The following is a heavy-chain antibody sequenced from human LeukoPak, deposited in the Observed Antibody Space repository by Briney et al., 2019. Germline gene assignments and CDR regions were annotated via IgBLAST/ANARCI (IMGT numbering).Heavy chain of an antibody. CDR2: MNPNSGNT. CDR3: ARGPLDSSTVYYYYGMDV. J-gene: IGHJ6*02. Sequence: GASVKVSCKASGYTFTSYDINWVRQAPGQGLEWMGWMNPNSGNTGYAQKFQGRVTMTRNTSISTAYMELSSLRSEDTAVYYCARGPLDSSTVYYYYGMDVWGQGTTVTVSS. D-gene: IGHD6-13*01. CDR1: GYTFTSYD. V-gene: IGHV1-8*01.